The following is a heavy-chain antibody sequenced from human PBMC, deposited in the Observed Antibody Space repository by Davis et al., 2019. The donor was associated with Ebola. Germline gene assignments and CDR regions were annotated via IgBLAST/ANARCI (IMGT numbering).Heavy chain of an antibody. CDR2: ISAYNGNT. D-gene: IGHD3-10*01. V-gene: IGHV1-18*01. J-gene: IGHJ4*02. CDR1: GYTFNTYG. CDR3: ARDLFWGYYGSGSYDY. Sequence: ASVKVSCKASGYTFNTYGISWVRQAPGQGLEWMGWISAYNGNTNYAQKLQGRVTMTTDTSTSTAYMELRSLRSDDTAVYYCARDLFWGYYGSGSYDYWGQGTLVTVSS.